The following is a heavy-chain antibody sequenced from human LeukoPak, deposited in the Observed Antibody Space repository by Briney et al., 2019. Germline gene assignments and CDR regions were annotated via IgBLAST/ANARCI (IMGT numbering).Heavy chain of an antibody. CDR3: AKARRAAGPIDY. D-gene: IGHD6-13*01. CDR1: GFTFRSHA. Sequence: GGSLRLSCVGSGFTFRSHAMSWVRQAPEKGLEFVSGIYENGGTTYYADSVKGRFTISRDNSKNTLYLQMNSLRAEDTAVYYCAKARRAAGPIDYWGQGTLVTVSS. CDR2: IYENGGTT. V-gene: IGHV3-23*01. J-gene: IGHJ4*02.